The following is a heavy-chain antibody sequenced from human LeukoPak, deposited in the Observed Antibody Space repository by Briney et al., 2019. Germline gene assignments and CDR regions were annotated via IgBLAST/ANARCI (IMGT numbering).Heavy chain of an antibody. D-gene: IGHD1-26*01. J-gene: IGHJ4*02. CDR2: IKKDGSDK. V-gene: IGHV3-7*01. CDR1: GFTFSTYW. Sequence: GGSLRLSCAASGFTFSTYWMTWVRQAPGKGLEWVANIKKDGSDKYYADSVRGRFTISRDNAKNSLYLQMNSLRAEDTAVYYCARVQSGTYVHDYWGQGTLVTVSS. CDR3: ARVQSGTYVHDY.